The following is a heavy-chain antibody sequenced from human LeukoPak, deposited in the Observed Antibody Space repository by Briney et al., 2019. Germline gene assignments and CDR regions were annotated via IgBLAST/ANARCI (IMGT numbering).Heavy chain of an antibody. Sequence: PSETLSLTCTVSGGSVSSGSYYWSWIRQPAGKGLEWIGRIYTSGSTNYNPSLKSRVTMSVDTSKNQFSLKLSSVTAADTAVYYCAREGGGQQWLVRVWAFDIWGQGTMVTVSS. V-gene: IGHV4-61*02. D-gene: IGHD6-19*01. CDR1: GGSVSSGSYY. J-gene: IGHJ3*02. CDR2: IYTSGST. CDR3: AREGGGQQWLVRVWAFDI.